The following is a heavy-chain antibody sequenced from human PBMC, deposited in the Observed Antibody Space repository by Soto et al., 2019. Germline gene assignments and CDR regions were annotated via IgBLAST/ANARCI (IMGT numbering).Heavy chain of an antibody. V-gene: IGHV1-18*01. J-gene: IGHJ5*02. CDR3: ARDWKGAEGFDP. CDR1: GYTFSTYG. D-gene: IGHD1-1*01. CDR2: IGADNGDT. Sequence: QVQLVQSGAEVKKPGASVKVSCKASGYTFSTYGFSWVRQAPGQGLEWMGWIGADNGDTNYAQNFQGRVTMTTDTSTTPSSGELRSLTSDDTAVYFCARDWKGAEGFDPWGQGTLVTVSS.